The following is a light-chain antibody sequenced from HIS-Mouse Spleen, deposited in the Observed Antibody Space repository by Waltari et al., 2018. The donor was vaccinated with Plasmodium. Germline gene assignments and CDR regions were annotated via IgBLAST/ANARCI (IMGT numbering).Light chain of an antibody. J-gene: IGKJ1*01. V-gene: IGKV1-39*01. CDR1: QSISSY. Sequence: DIQLTQSPSSLSASVGDRFTITCRASQSISSYLNWYQQKPGKAPNLLIYAASSLQSGVPSRFSGSGSGTDFTLTISSLQPEDFATYYGQQSYSTWTFGQGTKVEIK. CDR3: QQSYSTWT. CDR2: AAS.